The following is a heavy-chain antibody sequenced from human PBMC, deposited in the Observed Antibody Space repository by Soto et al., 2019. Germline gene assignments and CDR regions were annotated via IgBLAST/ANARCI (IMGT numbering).Heavy chain of an antibody. V-gene: IGHV1-18*01. CDR3: AIEGDRPYDYYGMDV. J-gene: IGHJ6*02. CDR1: GYSFTRYG. D-gene: IGHD3-16*01. CDR2: ISGYNGKT. Sequence: QVQLVQSGNEVKKPGASVNVSCKASGYSFTRYGISWVRQAPGQGLEWMGWISGYNGKTKYAQKLQGRVSMTTDTSTSPAYMELRSLGSDDTAGYYCAIEGDRPYDYYGMDVWGQGTTVTVSS.